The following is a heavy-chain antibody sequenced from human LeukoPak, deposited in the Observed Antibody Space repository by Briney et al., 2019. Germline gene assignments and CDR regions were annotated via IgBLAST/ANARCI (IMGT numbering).Heavy chain of an antibody. V-gene: IGHV4-34*01. CDR1: GGSFRGYY. D-gene: IGHD7-27*01. CDR2: INHSGST. CDR3: ARLGQPNAFDI. Sequence: SETLSLTCAVYGGSFRGYYWSWIRQPPGKGLEWIGEINHSGSTTYNPSLKSRVTISVDTSKNQFSLKLSSVTAADTAVYYCARLGQPNAFDIWGQGTMVTVSS. J-gene: IGHJ3*02.